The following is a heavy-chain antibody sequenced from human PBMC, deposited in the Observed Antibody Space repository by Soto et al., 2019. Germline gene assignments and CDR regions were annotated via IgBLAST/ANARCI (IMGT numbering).Heavy chain of an antibody. D-gene: IGHD1-26*01. CDR3: ARERQWEALPY. CDR1: GYTFRNYG. CDR2: VSAYNRNT. J-gene: IGHJ4*02. Sequence: QVQLVQSGAEVKKPGASVKVSCEAYGYTFRNYGITWVRQAPGQGLEWMGWVSAYNRNTNYAQKFQERVTMTTDTSTSTAYMELRNLRSDDTAIYCCARERQWEALPYWGQGTLVTVSS. V-gene: IGHV1-18*01.